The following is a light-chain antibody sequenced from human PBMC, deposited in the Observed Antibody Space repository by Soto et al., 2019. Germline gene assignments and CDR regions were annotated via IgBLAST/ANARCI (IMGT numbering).Light chain of an antibody. CDR1: QSVSIH. J-gene: IGKJ5*01. CDR2: DTS. Sequence: ETVMTQSPGTLSVSLGERATLSCRASQSVSIHLAWYQQKPGQAPRLLIYDTSTRATGIPARFSGSGSGTEFTLTISSLQSEDFAVYYCQQYDNLPITFGQGTRLEIK. V-gene: IGKV3-15*01. CDR3: QQYDNLPIT.